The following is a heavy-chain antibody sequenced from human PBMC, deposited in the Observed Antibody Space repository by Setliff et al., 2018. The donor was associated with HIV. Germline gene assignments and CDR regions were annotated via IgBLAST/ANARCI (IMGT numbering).Heavy chain of an antibody. CDR1: GGTFSNYA. J-gene: IGHJ5*02. D-gene: IGHD3-10*01. Sequence: SVKVSCKASGGTFSNYAISWVRQAPGQGLEWMGGIIPMFATANYAQKFQGRLTLTAVQSENSVYMELSSLRSDDTAVYYCTNRGGSGTNVGNWFDPWGQGTLVTVSS. V-gene: IGHV1-69*13. CDR2: IIPMFATA. CDR3: TNRGGSGTNVGNWFDP.